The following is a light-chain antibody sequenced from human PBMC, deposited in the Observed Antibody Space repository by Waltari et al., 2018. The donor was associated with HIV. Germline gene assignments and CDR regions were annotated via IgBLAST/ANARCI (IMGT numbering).Light chain of an antibody. CDR3: CSYAGSSKV. V-gene: IGLV2-11*01. CDR2: DVT. J-gene: IGLJ3*02. Sequence: SALTQPRSVSGSPGQSVTISCTGTSSDVGGYNYVSWYQHHPGTAPKLMIYDVTKRPSGVPDRFSGSKSGTTASLTISGLQSDDEADYYCCSYAGSSKVFGGGTTLTVL. CDR1: SSDVGGYNY.